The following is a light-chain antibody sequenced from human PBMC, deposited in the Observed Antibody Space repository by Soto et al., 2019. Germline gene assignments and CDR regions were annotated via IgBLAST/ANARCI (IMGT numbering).Light chain of an antibody. Sequence: DIQMTQSPSTLSASVGDRVTITCRASQSISTWLAWYQQKPGKAPKLLIYMASSLEGGVPSRFSGGGSGTEFTLTIDSLQPDDSATYYCQQYNSYNTFGQGTKVEIK. J-gene: IGKJ2*01. CDR3: QQYNSYNT. CDR1: QSISTW. V-gene: IGKV1-5*03. CDR2: MAS.